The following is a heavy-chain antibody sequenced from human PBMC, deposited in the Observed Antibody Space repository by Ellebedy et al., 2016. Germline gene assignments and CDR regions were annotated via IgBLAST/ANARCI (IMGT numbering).Heavy chain of an antibody. J-gene: IGHJ5*02. D-gene: IGHD1-26*01. CDR1: GYTLTANF. CDR3: ARGVGTSWFDP. CDR2: GDPNGGGT. Sequence: ASVKVSCXASGYTLTANFIHWVRQAPGQGLEWLGWGDPNGGGTNYAQNFQDRVTMTRDRPINTAYMELNGLRPDDTAVYYCARGVGTSWFDPWGQGTLVTVSS. V-gene: IGHV1-2*02.